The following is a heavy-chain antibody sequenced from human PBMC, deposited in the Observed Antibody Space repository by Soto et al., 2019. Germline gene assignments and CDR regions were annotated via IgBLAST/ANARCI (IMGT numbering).Heavy chain of an antibody. D-gene: IGHD6-13*01. J-gene: IGHJ6*02. CDR1: GYTFTGYY. V-gene: IGHV1-2*04. Sequence: ASVKVSCKASGYTFTGYYMHWVREAPGQGLEWMGWINPNSGGTNYAQKFQGWVTMTRDTSISTAYMELSRLRSDDTAVYYCAREYSNSWYSYGMDVWGQGTTVTVSS. CDR2: INPNSGGT. CDR3: AREYSNSWYSYGMDV.